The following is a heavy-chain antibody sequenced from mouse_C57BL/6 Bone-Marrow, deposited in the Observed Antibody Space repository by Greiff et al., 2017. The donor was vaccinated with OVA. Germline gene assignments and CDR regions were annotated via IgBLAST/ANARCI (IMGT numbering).Heavy chain of an antibody. CDR1: GYTFTDYE. CDR3: TRGDYGSPWFAY. CDR2: IDPETGGT. D-gene: IGHD1-1*01. V-gene: IGHV1-15*01. J-gene: IGHJ3*01. Sequence: VKLVESGAELVRPGASVTLSCKASGYTFTDYEMHWVKQTPVHGLEWIGAIDPETGGTAYNQKFKGKAILTADKSSSTAYMELRSLTSEDSAVYYCTRGDYGSPWFAYWGQGTLVTVSA.